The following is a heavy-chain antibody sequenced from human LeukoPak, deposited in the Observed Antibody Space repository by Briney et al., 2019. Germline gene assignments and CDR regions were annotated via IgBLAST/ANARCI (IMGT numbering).Heavy chain of an antibody. CDR3: ARGRRWLQSYYMDV. V-gene: IGHV4-34*01. J-gene: IGHJ6*03. CDR2: INHSGST. Sequence: KPSETLSLTCAVYGGSFSGYYWSWIRQPPGKGLEWIGEINHSGSTNYNPSLKSRVTISVDTSKNQFSLKLSPVTAADTAVYYCARGRRWLQSYYMDVWGKGTTVTVSS. CDR1: GGSFSGYY. D-gene: IGHD5-24*01.